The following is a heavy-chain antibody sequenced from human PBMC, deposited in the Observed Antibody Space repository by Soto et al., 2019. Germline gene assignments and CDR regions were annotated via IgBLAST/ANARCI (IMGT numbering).Heavy chain of an antibody. D-gene: IGHD3-10*01. CDR1: GGSISSSSYY. CDR2: IYYSGST. Sequence: SETLSLTCTVSGGSISSSSYYWGWIRQPPGKGLEWIGSIYYSGSTYYNPSLKSRVTISVDTSKNQFSLKLSSVTAADTAVYYCARQYDGSGSYYNYYYYGMDVWGQGTTVTVSS. J-gene: IGHJ6*02. CDR3: ARQYDGSGSYYNYYYYGMDV. V-gene: IGHV4-39*01.